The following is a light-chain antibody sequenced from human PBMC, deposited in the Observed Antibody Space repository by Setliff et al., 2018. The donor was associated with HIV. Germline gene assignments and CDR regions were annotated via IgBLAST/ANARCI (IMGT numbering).Light chain of an antibody. V-gene: IGLV2-23*01. CDR2: EGS. CDR3: CSYAGSPSYV. CDR1: SSDIGNFDL. J-gene: IGLJ1*01. Sequence: QSVLTQPASVSGSPGQSITISCTGTSSDIGNFDLVSWYQQHPGKAPKLMIYEGSKRPSGVSNRFSGSKSGNTASLTISGLQTEDEADYYCCSYAGSPSYVFGSGTKVTVL.